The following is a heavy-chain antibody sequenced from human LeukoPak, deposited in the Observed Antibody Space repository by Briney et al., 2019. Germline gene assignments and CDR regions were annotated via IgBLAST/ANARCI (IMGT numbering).Heavy chain of an antibody. CDR3: AKDHPRQGVTAHTPFDY. CDR1: GFTFSSYA. J-gene: IGHJ4*02. D-gene: IGHD2-15*01. CDR2: ISGSGGST. V-gene: IGHV3-23*01. Sequence: PGGSLRLSCAASGFTFSSYAMSWVRQAPGKGLVWVSAISGSGGSTYYPDSVEGRFTISRDNSKNTLYLQMNSLRAEDTAIYYCAKDHPRQGVTAHTPFDYWGQGTLVAVSS.